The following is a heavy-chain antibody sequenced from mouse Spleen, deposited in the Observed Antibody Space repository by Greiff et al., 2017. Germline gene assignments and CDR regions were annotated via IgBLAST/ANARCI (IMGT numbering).Heavy chain of an antibody. D-gene: IGHD2-3*01. CDR3: ARWLLHWYFDV. CDR1: GYTFTSYW. CDR2: INPSSGYT. V-gene: IGHV1-7*01. Sequence: QVHVKQSGAELAKPGASVKLSCKASGYTFTSYWMHWVKQRPGQGLEWIGYINPSSGYTKYNQKFKDKATLTADKSSSTAYMQLSSLTYEDSAVYYCARWLLHWYFDVWGAGTTVTVSS. J-gene: IGHJ1*01.